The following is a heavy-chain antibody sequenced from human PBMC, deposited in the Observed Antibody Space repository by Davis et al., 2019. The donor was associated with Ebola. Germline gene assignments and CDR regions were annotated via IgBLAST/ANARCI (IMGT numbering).Heavy chain of an antibody. V-gene: IGHV3-30-3*01. CDR2: ISYDGSNK. J-gene: IGHJ4*02. CDR3: ARDRELGVYSSSSWDY. Sequence: PGGSLRLSCAASGFTFSSYAMHWVRQAPGKGLEWVAVISYDGSNKYYADSVKGRFTISRDNSKNTLYLQMNSLRAEDTAVYYCARDRELGVYSSSSWDYWGQGTLVTVSS. D-gene: IGHD6-6*01. CDR1: GFTFSSYA.